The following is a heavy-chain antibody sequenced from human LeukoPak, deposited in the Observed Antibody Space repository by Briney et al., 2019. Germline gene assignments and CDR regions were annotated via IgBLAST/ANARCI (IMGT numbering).Heavy chain of an antibody. Sequence: GGSLRLFCAASGFTFSSYAMSWVRQAPGKGLEWVSAISGSGGSTYYADSVKGRFTISRDNSKNTLYLQMNSLRAEDTAVYYCAKDDYGDYVYYYMDVWGKGTTVTVSS. V-gene: IGHV3-23*01. D-gene: IGHD4-17*01. J-gene: IGHJ6*03. CDR2: ISGSGGST. CDR3: AKDDYGDYVYYYMDV. CDR1: GFTFSSYA.